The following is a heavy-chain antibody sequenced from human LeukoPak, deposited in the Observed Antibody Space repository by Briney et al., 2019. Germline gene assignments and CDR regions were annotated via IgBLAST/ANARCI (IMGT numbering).Heavy chain of an antibody. CDR2: INAGNGNT. V-gene: IGHV1-3*01. D-gene: IGHD3-10*01. J-gene: IGHJ4*02. CDR3: ARGSYYYGSGSFMGSDY. Sequence: GASVKVSCKASGYTFTNYAMHWVRQAPGQWPEWMGWINAGNGNTEYSQKFQDRVTITRDISASTAYMELSSLTSEDTAVYYCARGSYYYGSGSFMGSDYWGQGTLVTVSS. CDR1: GYTFTNYA.